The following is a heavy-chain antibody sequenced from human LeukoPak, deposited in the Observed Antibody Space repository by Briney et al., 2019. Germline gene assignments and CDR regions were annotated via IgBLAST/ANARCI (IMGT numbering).Heavy chain of an antibody. CDR2: ISDRGGSA. J-gene: IGHJ4*02. Sequence: GGSLRLSCAASGFTFGSHAMSWVRQAPGKGLEWVSAISDRGGSAYYADSVKGRFAISRDNSENTLYLQMNSLRAGDTAVYYCATNPYFDYWGQGTLVTASS. CDR3: ATNPYFDY. CDR1: GFTFGSHA. V-gene: IGHV3-23*01. D-gene: IGHD1-14*01.